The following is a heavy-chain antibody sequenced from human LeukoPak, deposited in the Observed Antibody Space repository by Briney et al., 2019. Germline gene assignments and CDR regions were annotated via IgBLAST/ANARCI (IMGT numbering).Heavy chain of an antibody. CDR2: TSGDGITT. Sequence: PGGSLRLSCAASGFTVSSNYMSWVRQAPGKGLEWVSLTSGDGITTYFADSVKGRFTISRDNSKSSLFLQMNSLRTEDTALYYCARDHVYGGADYWGQGTLVTVSS. CDR3: ARDHVYGGADY. D-gene: IGHD5/OR15-5a*01. J-gene: IGHJ4*02. V-gene: IGHV3-43*02. CDR1: GFTVSSNY.